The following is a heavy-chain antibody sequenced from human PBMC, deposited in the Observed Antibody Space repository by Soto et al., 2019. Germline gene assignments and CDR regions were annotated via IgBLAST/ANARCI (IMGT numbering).Heavy chain of an antibody. CDR1: GGTFSSYA. J-gene: IGHJ4*02. CDR2: IIPIFGTA. V-gene: IGHV1-69*01. CDR3: ARDATPYDYVWGSYRYVLDY. Sequence: QVQLVQSGAEVKKPGSSVKVSCKASGGTFSSYAISWVRQAPGQGLEWMGGIIPIFGTANYAQKFQGRVTITADESMSTAYMELSSLRSEDTAVYYCARDATPYDYVWGSYRYVLDYWGQGTLVTVSS. D-gene: IGHD3-16*02.